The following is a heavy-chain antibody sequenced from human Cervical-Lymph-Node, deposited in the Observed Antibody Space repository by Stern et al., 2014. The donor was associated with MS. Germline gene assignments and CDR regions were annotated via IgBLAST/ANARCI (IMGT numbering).Heavy chain of an antibody. J-gene: IGHJ5*02. Sequence: VQLVESAPGLLRPSETLSLTCTVSGASITSYYWSWIRQPPGKGLEWIGYIYYSGTTNYNASLKGRVAISIDTSKTQFSLRLSSVTAADTAVYYCARATDLWGQGTLVTVSS. V-gene: IGHV4-59*01. CDR3: ARATDL. CDR2: IYYSGTT. CDR1: GASITSYY.